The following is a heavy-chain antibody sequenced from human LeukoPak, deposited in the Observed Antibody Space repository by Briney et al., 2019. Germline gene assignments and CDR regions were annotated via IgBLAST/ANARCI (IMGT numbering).Heavy chain of an antibody. CDR1: GGSISSSSYY. V-gene: IGHV4-39*01. Sequence: PSETLSLTCTVSGGSISSSSYYWGWIRQPPGKGLEWIGSIYYSGSTYYNPSLKSRVTISVDTSKNQFSLKLSSVTAADTAVYYCARVTLAAALDHWRQGTLVTVSS. D-gene: IGHD6-13*01. CDR2: IYYSGST. CDR3: ARVTLAAALDH. J-gene: IGHJ4*02.